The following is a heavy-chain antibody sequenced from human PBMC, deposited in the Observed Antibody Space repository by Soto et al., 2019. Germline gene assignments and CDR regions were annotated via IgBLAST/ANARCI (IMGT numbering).Heavy chain of an antibody. CDR1: DYSINNGFF. V-gene: IGHV4-38-2*02. CDR3: ARDTNSLDP. Sequence: SETLSLTCSVSDYSINNGFFWGWIRQPPGKGLEWIGSIFHTGDTYYNPSLKSRITMSVDTSRNQFSLKLTSLTAADTAVYYCARDTNSLDPWGQGTLVTVSS. D-gene: IGHD3-16*01. J-gene: IGHJ5*02. CDR2: IFHTGDT.